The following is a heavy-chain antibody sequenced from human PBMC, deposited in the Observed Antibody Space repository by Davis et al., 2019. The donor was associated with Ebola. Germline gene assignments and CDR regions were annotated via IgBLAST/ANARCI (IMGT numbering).Heavy chain of an antibody. Sequence: SLIIPCAASGFTFSSYAMSWVRQAPGKGLELVSAISGSGGSTYYADSVKGRFTISRDNAKNSLYLQMNSLRAEDTAVYYCARPRYSGYDSPLYYYYGMDVWGKGTTVTVSS. CDR3: ARPRYSGYDSPLYYYYGMDV. CDR2: ISGSGGST. CDR1: GFTFSSYA. J-gene: IGHJ6*04. D-gene: IGHD5-12*01. V-gene: IGHV3-23*01.